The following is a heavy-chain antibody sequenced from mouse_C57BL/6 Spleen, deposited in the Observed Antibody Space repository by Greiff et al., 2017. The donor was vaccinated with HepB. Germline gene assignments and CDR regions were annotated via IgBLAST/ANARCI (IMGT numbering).Heavy chain of an antibody. D-gene: IGHD2-5*01. Sequence: QVQLQQSGAELVRPGASVKLSCKASGYTFTDYYINWVKQRPGQGLEWIARIYPGSGNTYYNEKFKGKATLTAEKSSSTAYMQLSSLTSEDSAVYVCARAPYDSNYGGVYFDYWGQGTTLTVSS. CDR2: IYPGSGNT. J-gene: IGHJ2*01. V-gene: IGHV1-76*01. CDR1: GYTFTDYY. CDR3: ARAPYDSNYGGVYFDY.